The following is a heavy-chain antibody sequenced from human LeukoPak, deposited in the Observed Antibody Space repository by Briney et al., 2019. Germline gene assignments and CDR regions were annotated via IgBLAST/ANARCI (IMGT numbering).Heavy chain of an antibody. CDR1: GYTFTGYY. V-gene: IGHV1-46*01. J-gene: IGHJ4*02. CDR2: INPSGGST. D-gene: IGHD4-23*01. Sequence: GASVKVSRKASGYTFTGYYMHWVRQAPGQGLEWMGIINPSGGSTSYAQKFQGRVTMTRDTSTSTVYMELSSLRSEDTAVYYCARNYYGGNSGLDYWGQGTLVTVSS. CDR3: ARNYYGGNSGLDY.